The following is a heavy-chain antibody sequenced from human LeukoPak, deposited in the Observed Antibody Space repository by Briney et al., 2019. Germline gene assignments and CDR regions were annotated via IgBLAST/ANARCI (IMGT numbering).Heavy chain of an antibody. J-gene: IGHJ5*02. V-gene: IGHV4-34*01. Sequence: SETLSLTCAVYGGSFSGYYWSWIRQPPGKGLEWIGEINHSGSTNYNPSLKSRVTISVDTSKNQFSLKLSSVTAADTAVYYCARGRRTWSSSWFQSWGQGTLVTVSS. CDR1: GGSFSGYY. CDR2: INHSGST. CDR3: ARGRRTWSSSWFQS. D-gene: IGHD6-13*01.